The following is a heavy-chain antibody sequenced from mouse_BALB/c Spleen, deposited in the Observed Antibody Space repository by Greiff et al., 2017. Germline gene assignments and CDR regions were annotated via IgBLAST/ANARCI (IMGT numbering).Heavy chain of an antibody. V-gene: IGHV1-5*01. CDR3: TREGLHYAMDY. J-gene: IGHJ4*01. CDR1: GYSFTSYW. D-gene: IGHD2-2*01. CDR2: IYPGNSDT. Sequence: VQLQQPGAELVRPGASVKMSCKASGYSFTSYWMHWVKQRPGQGLEWIGAIYPGNSDTSYNQKFKGKAKLTAVTSASTAYMELSSLTNEDSAVYYCTREGLHYAMDYWGQGTSVTVSS.